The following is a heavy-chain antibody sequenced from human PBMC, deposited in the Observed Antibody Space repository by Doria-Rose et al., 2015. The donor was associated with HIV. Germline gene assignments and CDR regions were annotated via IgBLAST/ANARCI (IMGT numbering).Heavy chain of an antibody. CDR2: NFSDDER. CDR1: GVSLSSPGMG. Sequence: QVTLKESGPVLVEPTETLTLTCTVSGVSLSSPGMGVSWIRQPPGKALEWLANNFSDDERSYKTSLKSRLTISRCTSKSQVVLTMTDMDPVDTATYYCARIKSSRWYHKYYFDFWGQGTLVIVSA. V-gene: IGHV2-26*01. D-gene: IGHD6-13*01. J-gene: IGHJ4*02. CDR3: ARIKSSRWYHKYYFDF.